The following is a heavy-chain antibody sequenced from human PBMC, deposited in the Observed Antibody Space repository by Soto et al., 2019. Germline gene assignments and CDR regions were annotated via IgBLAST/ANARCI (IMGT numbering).Heavy chain of an antibody. D-gene: IGHD3-3*01. Sequence: SETLSLTCAVYGGSFSGYYWSWIRQPPGKGLEWIGEINHSGSTNYNPSLKSRVTISVDTSKNQFSLKLSSVTAADTAVYYCASQEFDFWSGYSNYYYGMDVWGQGTTVTVSS. V-gene: IGHV4-34*01. CDR2: INHSGST. CDR1: GGSFSGYY. J-gene: IGHJ6*02. CDR3: ASQEFDFWSGYSNYYYGMDV.